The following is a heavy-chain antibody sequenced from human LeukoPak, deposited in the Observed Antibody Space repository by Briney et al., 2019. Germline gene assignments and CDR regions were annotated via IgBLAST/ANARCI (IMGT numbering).Heavy chain of an antibody. CDR2: ISSSGSTI. J-gene: IGHJ4*02. CDR3: ARGSSGWSFDY. Sequence: XGSLRLSCSASGFTFSDYYMSWIRQAPGKGLEWVSYISSSGSTIYYADSVKGRFTISRYNAKNALYLQMNSLRAEDTAVYCCARGSSGWSFDYWGQGTLVTVSS. CDR1: GFTFSDYY. V-gene: IGHV3-11*01. D-gene: IGHD6-19*01.